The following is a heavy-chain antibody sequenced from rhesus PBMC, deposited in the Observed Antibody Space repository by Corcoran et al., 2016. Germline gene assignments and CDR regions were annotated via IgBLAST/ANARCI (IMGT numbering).Heavy chain of an antibody. CDR2: IYGSGGST. CDR3: ATRRSGTPFDY. CDR1: GGSISSSNW. J-gene: IGHJ4*01. Sequence: QVQLQESGPAVVKPSETLSLTCAVSGGSISSSNWWSWIRQSPGKGLEWIGGIYGSGGSTEYNPSLKSRVTISIDTSKNQFSRKLSSVPAADTAVYYCATRRSGTPFDYWGQGVLVTVSS. D-gene: IGHD2-27*01. V-gene: IGHV4-93*02.